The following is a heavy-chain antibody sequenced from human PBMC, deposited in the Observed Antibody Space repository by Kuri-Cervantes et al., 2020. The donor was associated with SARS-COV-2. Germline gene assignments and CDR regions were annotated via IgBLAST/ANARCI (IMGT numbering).Heavy chain of an antibody. V-gene: IGHV1-8*03. J-gene: IGHJ6*03. CDR1: GGTFSSYA. CDR2: MNPNSGNT. CDR3: ARNWLGYCSGGSCRYYYYMDV. Sequence: ASVKVSCKASGGTFSSYAISWVRQAPGQGLEWMGWMNPNSGNTGYAQKFQGRVTITRNTSISTAYMELSSLRSDDTAVYYCARNWLGYCSGGSCRYYYYMDVWGKGTTVTVSS. D-gene: IGHD2-15*01.